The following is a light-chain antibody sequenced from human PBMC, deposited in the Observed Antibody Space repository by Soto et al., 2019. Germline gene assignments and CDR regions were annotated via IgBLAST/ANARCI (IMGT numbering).Light chain of an antibody. J-gene: IGKJ1*01. Sequence: EIQITQSPSSLSASVGDIVTITCRASQTISTWLDWYQKKQGKAPELLIYDASTLESGVPSRLRGSGYGTELSITISSLQNDDFETFYCQQYSSFPRTFGQGTKVDIK. CDR2: DAS. V-gene: IGKV1-5*01. CDR3: QQYSSFPRT. CDR1: QTISTW.